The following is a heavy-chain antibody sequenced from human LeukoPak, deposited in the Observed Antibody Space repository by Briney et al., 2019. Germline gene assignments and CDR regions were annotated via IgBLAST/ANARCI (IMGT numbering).Heavy chain of an antibody. CDR3: ASNYFIPYDFWSGFDY. CDR2: ISGSGGST. Sequence: GGSLRLSCAASGFTFSSYAMSWVRQAPGKGLEWVSAISGSGGSTYYADSVKGRFTISRDNAKNSLYLQMNSLRAEDTAVYYCASNYFIPYDFWSGFDYWGQGTLVTVSS. V-gene: IGHV3-23*01. J-gene: IGHJ4*02. D-gene: IGHD3-3*01. CDR1: GFTFSSYA.